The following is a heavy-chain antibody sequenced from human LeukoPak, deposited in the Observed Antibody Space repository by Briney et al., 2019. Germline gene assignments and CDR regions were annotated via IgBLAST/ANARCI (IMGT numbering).Heavy chain of an antibody. J-gene: IGHJ3*02. CDR3: AKEIFSVTMRIEVQGAFDI. CDR2: ISGRGTST. D-gene: IGHD3-22*01. V-gene: IGHV3-23*01. Sequence: GGSLRLSCEGSGFTFSKYAMSWVRQAPGKGLEWVSAISGRGTSTYYADSVKGRFTISRDNSVNMLYLQMNSLRAEDTAIYYCAKEIFSVTMRIEVQGAFDIWGQGTMVSVSS. CDR1: GFTFSKYA.